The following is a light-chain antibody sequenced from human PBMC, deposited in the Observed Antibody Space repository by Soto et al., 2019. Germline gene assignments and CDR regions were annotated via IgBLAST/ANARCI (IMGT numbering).Light chain of an antibody. V-gene: IGKV1-39*01. CDR1: QTISTY. CDR2: DAS. CDR3: QQSYSTPRT. J-gene: IGKJ2*01. Sequence: VQMTQSPSSLSASVGDRVTITCRASQTISTYLHWYQQKPGRAPKVLIHDASILQSGVPSRFSGSGSGTDFTLTISSLQPEDCATYYCQQSYSTPRTFGPGTKLEIK.